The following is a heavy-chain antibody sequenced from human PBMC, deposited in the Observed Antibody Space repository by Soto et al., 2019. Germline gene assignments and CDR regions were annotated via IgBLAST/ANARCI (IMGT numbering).Heavy chain of an antibody. V-gene: IGHV3-30-3*01. CDR2: ISYDGSNK. CDR1: GFTFSSYA. Sequence: SLRLSCAVSGFTFSSYAMHWVRQAPGKGLEWVAVISYDGSNKYYADSVKGRFTISRDNSKNTLYLQMNSLRAEDTAVYYCARVFSGPYDYWGQGTLVTVSS. CDR3: ARVFSGPYDY. J-gene: IGHJ4*02. D-gene: IGHD3-10*01.